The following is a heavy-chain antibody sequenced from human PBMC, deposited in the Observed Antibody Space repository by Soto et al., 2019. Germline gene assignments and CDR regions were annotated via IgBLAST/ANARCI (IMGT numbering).Heavy chain of an antibody. CDR3: ARVSLDYYDSSGYYYGRGFDY. J-gene: IGHJ4*02. D-gene: IGHD3-22*01. V-gene: IGHV1-69*01. CDR1: GGTFSSYA. CDR2: IIPIFGTA. Sequence: QVQLVQSGAEVKKPGSSVKVSCKASGGTFSSYAISWVRQAPGQGLEWMGGIIPIFGTANYAQKFQGRVTSTADESTSTAYMELSSLRSEDTAVYYCARVSLDYYDSSGYYYGRGFDYWGQGTLVTVSS.